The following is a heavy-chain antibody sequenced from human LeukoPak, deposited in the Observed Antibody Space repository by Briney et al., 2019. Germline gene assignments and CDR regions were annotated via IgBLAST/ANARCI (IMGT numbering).Heavy chain of an antibody. D-gene: IGHD2/OR15-2a*01. J-gene: IGHJ6*03. CDR1: GESINPYS. CDR3: ARSFLDYMDV. Sequence: SETLSLTCTVAGESINPYSWNWIRQPAGKGLEWIGHIYKSGTTNFNPSLTSRVTMSLDTSRNQFSLKLRSVTAADTAVYFCARSFLDYMDVWGKGTTVTVSS. V-gene: IGHV4-4*07. CDR2: IYKSGTT.